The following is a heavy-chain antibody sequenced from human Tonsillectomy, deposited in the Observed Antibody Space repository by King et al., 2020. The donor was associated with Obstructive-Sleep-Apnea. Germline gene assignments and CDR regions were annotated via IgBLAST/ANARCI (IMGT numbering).Heavy chain of an antibody. CDR2: TSYDGSNK. CDR1: GFTFSNFA. J-gene: IGHJ4*02. CDR3: AREGAHSSGWYFDY. D-gene: IGHD6-19*01. V-gene: IGHV3-30-3*01. Sequence: IQLVQSGGGVVQPGRSLRLSCAASGFTFSNFAMHWVRQAPGKGLEWVAVTSYDGSNKDYADSVKGRFTISRDTSKNTLFLQMKSLRAEDTAVYYCAREGAHSSGWYFDYWGQGTLVTVSS.